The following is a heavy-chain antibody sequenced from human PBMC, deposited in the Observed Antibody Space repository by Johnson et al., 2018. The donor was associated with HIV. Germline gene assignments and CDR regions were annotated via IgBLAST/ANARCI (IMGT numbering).Heavy chain of an antibody. CDR3: AREAGGGYDSDAFDI. J-gene: IGHJ3*02. Sequence: MQLVESGGGLVQPGESLRLSCVVSGFTFKNYWMTWVRQAPGKGLEWVSGINWNGGSTGYADSVKGRFTISRDNAKNSLYLQMNSLRAEDTAVYYCAREAGGGYDSDAFDIWGQGTMVTVS. D-gene: IGHD5-12*01. V-gene: IGHV3-20*04. CDR2: INWNGGST. CDR1: GFTFKNYW.